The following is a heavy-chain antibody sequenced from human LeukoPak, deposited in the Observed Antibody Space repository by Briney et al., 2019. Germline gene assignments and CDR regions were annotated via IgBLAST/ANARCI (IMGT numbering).Heavy chain of an antibody. CDR2: ISGSGGST. J-gene: IGHJ6*03. Sequence: GGSLRLSCAASGFTFSSYAMSWVRQAPGRGLEWVSAISGSGGSTYYADSVKGRFTISRDNSKNTLYLQMNSLRAEDTAVYYCAKDGVDIVVVPAAINYYYYMDVWGKGTTVTVSS. CDR3: AKDGVDIVVVPAAINYYYYMDV. D-gene: IGHD2-2*02. CDR1: GFTFSSYA. V-gene: IGHV3-23*01.